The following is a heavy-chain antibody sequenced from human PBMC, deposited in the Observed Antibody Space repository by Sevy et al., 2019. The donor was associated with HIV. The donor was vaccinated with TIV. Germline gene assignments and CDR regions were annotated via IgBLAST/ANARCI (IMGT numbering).Heavy chain of an antibody. J-gene: IGHJ4*02. V-gene: IGHV3-30*02. D-gene: IGHD2-15*01. CDR1: GFTFSSYA. CDR3: AKRAAEGSYFDY. CDR2: LRYDGSYK. Sequence: GGSLRLSCAASGFTFSSYAMHWVRRAPAKGLAWVAFLRYDGSYKHYADSVKGRFTISRDNSKNTLYLQMNSLRADDTAVYYCAKRAAEGSYFDYWGQGTLVTVSS.